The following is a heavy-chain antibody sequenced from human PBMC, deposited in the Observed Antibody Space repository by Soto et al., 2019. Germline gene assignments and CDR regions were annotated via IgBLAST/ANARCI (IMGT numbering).Heavy chain of an antibody. CDR3: ARAAPRYCSGGSCYSGRDS. Sequence: QVQLQQWGAGLLKPSETLSLTCAVYGGSFSGYYWSWIRQPPGKGLEWIGEINHSGSTNYNPSLKSRITISVDTSKNQCSLKLSSVTAADTAVYYCARAAPRYCSGGSCYSGRDSWGQGTLVTVSS. CDR2: INHSGST. D-gene: IGHD2-15*01. V-gene: IGHV4-34*01. J-gene: IGHJ4*02. CDR1: GGSFSGYY.